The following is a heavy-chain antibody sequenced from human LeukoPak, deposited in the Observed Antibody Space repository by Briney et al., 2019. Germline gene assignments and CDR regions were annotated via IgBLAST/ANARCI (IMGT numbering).Heavy chain of an antibody. CDR1: GFTFSSYA. V-gene: IGHV3-23*01. D-gene: IGHD3-3*01. J-gene: IGHJ6*02. CDR3: ARGGIGRDNDFWSGYYKGYYYYYGMDV. CDR2: ISGSGGST. Sequence: PGGSLRLSCAASGFTFSSYAMSWVRQAPGKGLEWVSAISGSGGSTYYADSVKGRFTISRDNSKNTLYLQMNSLRAEDTAVYYCARGGIGRDNDFWSGYYKGYYYYYGMDVWGQGTTVTVSS.